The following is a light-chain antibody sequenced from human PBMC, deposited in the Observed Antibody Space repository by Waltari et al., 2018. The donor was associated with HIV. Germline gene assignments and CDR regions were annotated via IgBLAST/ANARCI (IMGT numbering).Light chain of an antibody. CDR1: GGSITSNY. CDR2: EDD. J-gene: IGLJ3*02. Sequence: NFMLTQPHSVSESPGKTVTISCTRTGGSITSNYVQWYQRRPGGSPTTVIYEDDQRPSGVPGRFSGSIDSSSNSASLTISGLKPEEEADYYCQSSDRNNQVFGGGTKLTVL. CDR3: QSSDRNNQV. V-gene: IGLV6-57*01.